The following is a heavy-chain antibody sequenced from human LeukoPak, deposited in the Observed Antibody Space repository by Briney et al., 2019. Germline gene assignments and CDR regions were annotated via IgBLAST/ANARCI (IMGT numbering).Heavy chain of an antibody. Sequence: SETLSLTCAVYGGSFSGYYWSWIRQPPGKGLEWIGEINHSGSTNYNPSLKSRVTISVDTFKNQFSLKLSSVTAADTAVYYCARGGHSYGFGRTWGQGTLVTVSS. J-gene: IGHJ5*02. CDR3: ARGGHSYGFGRT. V-gene: IGHV4-34*01. CDR2: INHSGST. CDR1: GGSFSGYY. D-gene: IGHD5-18*01.